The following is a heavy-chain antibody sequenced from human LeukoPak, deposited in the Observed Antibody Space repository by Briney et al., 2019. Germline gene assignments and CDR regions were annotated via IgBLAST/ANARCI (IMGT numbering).Heavy chain of an antibody. CDR3: ARVGGAYCGGDCRNRFDP. J-gene: IGHJ5*02. V-gene: IGHV4-4*02. CDR1: GGSISSSNW. D-gene: IGHD2-21*02. Sequence: SETLSLTCAVSGGSISSSNWWSWVRQPPGKGLEWIGEIYHSGSTNYNPSLKSRVTISVDKSKNQFSLKLSSVTAADTAVYYCARVGGAYCGGDCRNRFDPWGQGTLVTVSS. CDR2: IYHSGST.